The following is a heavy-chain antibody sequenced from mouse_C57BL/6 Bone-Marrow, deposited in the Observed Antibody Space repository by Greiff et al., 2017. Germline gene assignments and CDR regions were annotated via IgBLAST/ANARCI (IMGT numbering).Heavy chain of an antibody. D-gene: IGHD2-3*01. J-gene: IGHJ2*01. V-gene: IGHV3-6*01. CDR3: ARLLPRGY. Sequence: VQLKESGPGLVKPSQSLSLTCSVTGYSITSGYYWNWLRQFPGNKLEWMGYISYDGSNNYNPSLKNRITITRDTSKNQFFLKLNSVTTEDTATYYCARLLPRGYWGQGTTLTVSS. CDR2: ISYDGSN. CDR1: GYSITSGYY.